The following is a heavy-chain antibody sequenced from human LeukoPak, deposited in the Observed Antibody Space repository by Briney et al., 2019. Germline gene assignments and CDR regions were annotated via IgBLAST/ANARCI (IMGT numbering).Heavy chain of an antibody. Sequence: GGSLRLSFAASGFTFSNYGIHWVRQAPGKGLEWVAVISYDGTSQFYADSVKGRFTISRDNSKNTLYLQMNNLRAEDTAVYYCAKDQRSITMVRGVKNYYYGMDVWGQGTTVTVSS. CDR3: AKDQRSITMVRGVKNYYYGMDV. D-gene: IGHD3-10*01. J-gene: IGHJ6*02. CDR1: GFTFSNYG. CDR2: ISYDGTSQ. V-gene: IGHV3-30*18.